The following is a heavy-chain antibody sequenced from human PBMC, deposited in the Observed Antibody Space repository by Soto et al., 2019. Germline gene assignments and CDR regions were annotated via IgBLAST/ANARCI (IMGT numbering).Heavy chain of an antibody. CDR2: ISDSGTGT. Sequence: EVQILESGGGLVQPGGSLRLSCAASGFTFSSYAMYWVRQAPGKGLAWVSGISDSGTGTYYADSVKGQFTISRDNSKNTVYLQMKSLRAEDTAVYYCAKDHTVVIRDDFDIWCQGTMVNVSS. CDR1: GFTFSSYA. J-gene: IGHJ3*02. D-gene: IGHD3-22*01. V-gene: IGHV3-23*01. CDR3: AKDHTVVIRDDFDI.